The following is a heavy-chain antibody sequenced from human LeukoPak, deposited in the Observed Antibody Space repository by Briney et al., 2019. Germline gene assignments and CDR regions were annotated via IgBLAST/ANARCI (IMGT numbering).Heavy chain of an antibody. D-gene: IGHD1-26*01. CDR3: ARAGSWELLWIDY. Sequence: GGSLRLSCAASGFTFSSYGMHWVRQAPGKGLEWVAFIRYDGSNKYYADSVKGRFTISRDNAKNSLYLQMSSLRAEDTALYYCARAGSWELLWIDYWGQGTLVTVSS. CDR2: IRYDGSNK. V-gene: IGHV3-30*02. CDR1: GFTFSSYG. J-gene: IGHJ4*02.